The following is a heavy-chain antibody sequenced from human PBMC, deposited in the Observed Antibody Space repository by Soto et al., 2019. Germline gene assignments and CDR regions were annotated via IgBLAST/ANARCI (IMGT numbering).Heavy chain of an antibody. J-gene: IGHJ6*02. D-gene: IGHD2-15*01. CDR1: GGTFSSYA. V-gene: IGHV1-69*13. CDR2: IIPIFGTA. Sequence: SVKVSCKASGGTFSSYAISWVRQAPGQGLEWMGGIIPIFGTANYAQKFQGRVTITADESTSTAYMELSSLRYEDTAVYYCARDGSGGSFGYASDYYGMDVWGQGTTVTVSS. CDR3: ARDGSGGSFGYASDYYGMDV.